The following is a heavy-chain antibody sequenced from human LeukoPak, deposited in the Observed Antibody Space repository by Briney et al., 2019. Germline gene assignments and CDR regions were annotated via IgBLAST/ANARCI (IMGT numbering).Heavy chain of an antibody. CDR3: ARGGPTVTTWGLFDY. D-gene: IGHD4-17*01. J-gene: IGHJ4*02. Sequence: GGSLRLSCAAPGFTFSSYSMNWVRQAPGKGLDWVSYISSSSSTIYYADSVKGRFTISRDNAKNSLYLQMNSLRDEDTAVYYCARGGPTVTTWGLFDYWGQGTLVTVSS. CDR2: ISSSSSTI. CDR1: GFTFSSYS. V-gene: IGHV3-48*02.